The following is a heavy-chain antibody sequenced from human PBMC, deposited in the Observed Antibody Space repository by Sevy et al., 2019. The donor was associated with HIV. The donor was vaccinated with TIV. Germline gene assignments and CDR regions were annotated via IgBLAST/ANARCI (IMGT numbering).Heavy chain of an antibody. D-gene: IGHD3-22*01. Sequence: ASVKVSCKASGYTFTSYGISWVRQAPGQGLEWMGWISAYNGNTNYAQKLQGRVTMTTDTSTSTAYMELRSLRSDNPAVYYCARGYYDSSVGWGAPDDAFDIWGQGTMVTVSS. CDR3: ARGYYDSSVGWGAPDDAFDI. CDR1: GYTFTSYG. J-gene: IGHJ3*02. CDR2: ISAYNGNT. V-gene: IGHV1-18*01.